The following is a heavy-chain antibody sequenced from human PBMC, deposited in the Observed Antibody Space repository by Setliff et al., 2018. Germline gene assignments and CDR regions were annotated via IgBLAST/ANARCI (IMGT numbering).Heavy chain of an antibody. D-gene: IGHD1-20*01. J-gene: IGHJ5*02. CDR1: GGSISSGTYY. V-gene: IGHV4-61*02. CDR2: IFPTGTT. Sequence: SETLSLTCTVSGGSISSGTYYWSWIRQPAGKGLEWIGRIFPTGTTNYNPDLKSRVTMSVDTSKKRFSLTLRSVTAADTAIYYCARYNSSAACFDLWGPGTLVTVSS. CDR3: ARYNSSAACFDL.